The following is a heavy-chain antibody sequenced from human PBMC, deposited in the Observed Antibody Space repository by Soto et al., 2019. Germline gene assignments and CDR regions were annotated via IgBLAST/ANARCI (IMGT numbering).Heavy chain of an antibody. V-gene: IGHV4-59*08. D-gene: IGHD2-2*01. CDR3: TRPNQGEYAFDI. J-gene: IGHJ3*02. Sequence: SETLSLTCPVSGGSIRSYYCSWIRQPPGKGLEWIGYIYNSGSTVYNPSLKSRLTISLDTSKNQVSLKLSSVTAADTAVYYCTRPNQGEYAFDIWGQGTMVTVSS. CDR1: GGSIRSYY. CDR2: IYNSGST.